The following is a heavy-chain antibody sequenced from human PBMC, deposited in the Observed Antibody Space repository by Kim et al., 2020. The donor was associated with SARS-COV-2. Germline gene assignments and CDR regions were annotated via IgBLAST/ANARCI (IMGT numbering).Heavy chain of an antibody. J-gene: IGHJ5*02. Sequence: NPSLKSRVTISVDTSKNQFSLKLNSVTAADTAVYYCARHSSSTWDNWFDPWGQGTLVTVSS. D-gene: IGHD6-13*01. V-gene: IGHV4-59*08. CDR3: ARHSSSTWDNWFDP.